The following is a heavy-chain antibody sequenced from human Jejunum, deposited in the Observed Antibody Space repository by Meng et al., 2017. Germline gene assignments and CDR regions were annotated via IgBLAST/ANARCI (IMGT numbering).Heavy chain of an antibody. D-gene: IGHD1-1*01. J-gene: IGHJ1*01. CDR2: INPDGSNP. CDR1: GFTFTDHW. V-gene: IGHV3-74*02. CDR3: TNDRLNH. Sequence: PLVESGGGLAQPGGSLRLSCAGSGFTFTDHWMHWVRQGPGKGLVWVSRINPDGSNPTYADSVKGRFTISRDNAKNTVYLQMNSLRAEDTAVYYCTNDRLNHWGQGALVTVSS.